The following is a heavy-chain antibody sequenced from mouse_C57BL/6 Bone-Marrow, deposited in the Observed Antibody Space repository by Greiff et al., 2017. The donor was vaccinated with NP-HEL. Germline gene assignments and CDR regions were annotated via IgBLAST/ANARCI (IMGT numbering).Heavy chain of an antibody. CDR1: GFNIKDDY. CDR2: IDPENGDT. J-gene: IGHJ2*01. Sequence: EVQRVESGAELVRPGASVKLSCTASGFNIKDDYMHWVKQRPEQGLEWIGWIDPENGDTEYASKFQGKATITADTSSNTAYLQLSSLTSEDTAVYYCTTWGYYLDYWGQGTTLTVSS. V-gene: IGHV14-4*01. CDR3: TTWGYYLDY.